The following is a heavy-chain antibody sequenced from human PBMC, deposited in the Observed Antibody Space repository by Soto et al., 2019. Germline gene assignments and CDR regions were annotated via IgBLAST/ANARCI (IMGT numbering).Heavy chain of an antibody. CDR2: VSFDGSDK. Sequence: ESGGGVVQPGRSLRISCAASGFTFSSYIMHWVRQAPGKGLEWVAAVSFDGSDKYYPESVKGRFTISRDNSKNTLFLQMNSLRAEDTAVYYCARDSAGEGGYWGQGTLVTVSS. D-gene: IGHD3-16*01. V-gene: IGHV3-30-3*01. CDR1: GFTFSSYI. J-gene: IGHJ4*02. CDR3: ARDSAGEGGY.